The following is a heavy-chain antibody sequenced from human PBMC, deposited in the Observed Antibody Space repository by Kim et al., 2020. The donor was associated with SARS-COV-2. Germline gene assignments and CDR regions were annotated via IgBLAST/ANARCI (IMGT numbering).Heavy chain of an antibody. CDR2: ISFDGSNK. Sequence: GGSLRLSCAASGFTFSSYAMHWVRQAPGKGLEWGALISFDGSNKYYADSVKGRFTISRDNSKNTLYLQMNSLRVEDTAVYYCARDILTSSLYYYYGMDVWGQGITVTVSS. V-gene: IGHV3-30-3*01. J-gene: IGHJ6*02. D-gene: IGHD3-9*01. CDR3: ARDILTSSLYYYYGMDV. CDR1: GFTFSSYA.